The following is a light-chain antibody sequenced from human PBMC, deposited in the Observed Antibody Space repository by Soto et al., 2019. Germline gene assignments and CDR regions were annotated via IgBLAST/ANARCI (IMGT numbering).Light chain of an antibody. CDR3: QQYGRSPWT. Sequence: EIVLTQSPGTLSLSPGGRATLSCRSSQSVSSSYLAWYQQKPGQAPRLLIDGASSRATGIPDRFSGSGSGTDFTLTISRLEPEDFGVYYCQQYGRSPWTFGQGTKVDIK. J-gene: IGKJ1*01. V-gene: IGKV3-20*01. CDR1: QSVSSSY. CDR2: GAS.